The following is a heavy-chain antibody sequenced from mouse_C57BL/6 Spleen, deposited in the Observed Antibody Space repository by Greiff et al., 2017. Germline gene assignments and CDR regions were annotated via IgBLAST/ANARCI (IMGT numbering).Heavy chain of an antibody. J-gene: IGHJ3*01. V-gene: IGHV1-54*01. D-gene: IGHD3-2*02. CDR1: GYAFTNYL. CDR2: INPGSGGT. Sequence: VQLQQSGAELVRPGTSVKVSCKASGYAFTNYLIEWVKQRPGQGLEWIGVINPGSGGTNYNEKFKGKATLTADKSSSTAYMQLSSLTSEDSAVYFCARSGQLRLHWFAYWGQGTLVTVSA. CDR3: ARSGQLRLHWFAY.